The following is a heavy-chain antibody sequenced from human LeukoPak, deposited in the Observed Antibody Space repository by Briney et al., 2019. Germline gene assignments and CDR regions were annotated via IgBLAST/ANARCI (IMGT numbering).Heavy chain of an antibody. D-gene: IGHD3-22*01. J-gene: IGHJ4*02. Sequence: PGGSLRLSCAASGFTFSSYAMSWVRQAPGKGLEWVSAISGSGGSTYYADSVKGRFTISRDNSKNTLYLHMNSLRAEDTAVYYCAKIGERYYDSSGYKTSFDYWGQGTLVTVSS. CDR2: ISGSGGST. CDR3: AKIGERYYDSSGYKTSFDY. CDR1: GFTFSSYA. V-gene: IGHV3-23*01.